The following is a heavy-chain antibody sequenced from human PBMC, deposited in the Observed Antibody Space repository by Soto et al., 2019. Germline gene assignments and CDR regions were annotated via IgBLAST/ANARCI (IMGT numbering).Heavy chain of an antibody. V-gene: IGHV4-34*01. CDR3: ASSSLYGMDV. CDR2: LNHSGST. Sequence: PSETLSLTCAVYGGSFSGYYWSWIRQPPGKGLEWIGELNHSGSTNYNPSLKSRVTISVDTSKNQFSLKLSSVTAADTAVYYCASSSLYGMDVWGQGTTVTVSS. J-gene: IGHJ6*02. CDR1: GGSFSGYY.